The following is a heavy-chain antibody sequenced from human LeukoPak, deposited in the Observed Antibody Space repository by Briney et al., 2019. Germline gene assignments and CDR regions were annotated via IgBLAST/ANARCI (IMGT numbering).Heavy chain of an antibody. Sequence: ASVKVSCKASGYTFTGYYMHWVRQASGQGLEWMGWINPNSGGTNYAQKFQGRVTMTRDTSISTAYMELSRLRFDDTAVYYCARLPGYSSPWGYWGQGTLVTVSS. CDR1: GYTFTGYY. CDR3: ARLPGYSSPWGY. V-gene: IGHV1-2*02. D-gene: IGHD6-19*01. J-gene: IGHJ4*02. CDR2: INPNSGGT.